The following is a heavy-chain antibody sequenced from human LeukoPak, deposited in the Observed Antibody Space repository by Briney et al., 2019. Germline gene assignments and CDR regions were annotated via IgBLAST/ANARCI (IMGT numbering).Heavy chain of an antibody. D-gene: IGHD6-13*01. Sequence: GASVKVSCKASGYTFTGYYMHWVRQAPGQGLECIGWINPNSGGTNYAQKFQGRVTMTRDTSISTAYMELSRLRSDDTAVYYCARGPVDAADPIPDFDYWGQGTLVTVSS. V-gene: IGHV1-2*02. J-gene: IGHJ4*02. CDR1: GYTFTGYY. CDR2: INPNSGGT. CDR3: ARGPVDAADPIPDFDY.